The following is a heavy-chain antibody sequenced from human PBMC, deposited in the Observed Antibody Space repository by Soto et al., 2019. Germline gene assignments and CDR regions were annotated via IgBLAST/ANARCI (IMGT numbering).Heavy chain of an antibody. J-gene: IGHJ4*02. CDR2: IYWDDDK. CDR3: ARLTRGVYDSGRLWEKFDY. Sequence: QITVKESGLTLVKPTETLTLTCTFSGFSLSSIGMGVGWIRQPPGKALEWLALIYWDDDKRYSPSLSSRLTITKDPSKNEVDLTMTNMDPVDTASYSCARLTRGVYDSGRLWEKFDYWGQGTLVTVSS. D-gene: IGHD5-12*01. V-gene: IGHV2-5*02. CDR1: GFSLSSIGMG.